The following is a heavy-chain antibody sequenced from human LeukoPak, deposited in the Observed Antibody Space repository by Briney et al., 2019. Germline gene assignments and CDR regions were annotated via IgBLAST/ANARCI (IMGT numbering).Heavy chain of an antibody. J-gene: IGHJ4*02. V-gene: IGHV3-21*01. CDR1: GFTFSSYS. Sequence: GGSLRLSCADSGFTFSSYSMNWVRQAPGKGLEWVSSICSSSSYIYYADSVKGRFTISRDNAKNSLYLQMNSLRAEDTAVYYCARGIVGAYSGYDYGFDYWGQGTLVTVSS. CDR2: ICSSSSYI. D-gene: IGHD5-12*01. CDR3: ARGIVGAYSGYDYGFDY.